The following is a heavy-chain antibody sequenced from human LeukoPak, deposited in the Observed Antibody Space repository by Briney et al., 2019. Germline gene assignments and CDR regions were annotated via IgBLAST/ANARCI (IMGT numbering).Heavy chain of an antibody. D-gene: IGHD3-22*01. Sequence: GGSLRLSCAASGFTFDVSAMNWVRQAPGKGLEWVSASGYAGDTYYADSVKGRFTISRDNSKKMLFLQMTSLRAEDTAVYYCAKKTPGNYPYDYWGQGTLVTVSP. CDR3: AKKTPGNYPYDY. CDR1: GFTFDVSA. J-gene: IGHJ4*02. CDR2: SGYAGDT. V-gene: IGHV3-23*01.